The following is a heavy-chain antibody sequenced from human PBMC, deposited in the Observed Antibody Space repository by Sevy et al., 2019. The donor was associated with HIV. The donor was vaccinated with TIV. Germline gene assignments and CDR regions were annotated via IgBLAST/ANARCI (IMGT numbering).Heavy chain of an antibody. J-gene: IGHJ4*02. Sequence: APVKVSCTSSGYTFIAHYLHWVRQAPGQGLEWMGWINPESGDTRYTEKFQGRVTMTRDTSISTAYMEVITLRSDDTAVYFCARVQRGGVPDYWGQGTLVTVSS. V-gene: IGHV1-2*02. CDR1: GYTFIAHY. D-gene: IGHD3-10*01. CDR2: INPESGDT. CDR3: ARVQRGGVPDY.